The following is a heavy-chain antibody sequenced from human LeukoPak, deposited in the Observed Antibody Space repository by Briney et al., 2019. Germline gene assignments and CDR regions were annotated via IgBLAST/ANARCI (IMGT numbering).Heavy chain of an antibody. Sequence: PSETLSLTCAVYGGSSSDYFWSWIRQPPGKGLEWIGEINHGGSTNYNPSLKSRITISVDTSKNQFSLKLSSMTAADTAVYYCARGRTGYQLLPTKKDYSYYYIDVWGKGTTVTVSS. V-gene: IGHV4-34*01. J-gene: IGHJ6*03. CDR1: GGSSSDYF. CDR3: ARGRTGYQLLPTKKDYSYYYIDV. CDR2: INHGGST. D-gene: IGHD2-2*01.